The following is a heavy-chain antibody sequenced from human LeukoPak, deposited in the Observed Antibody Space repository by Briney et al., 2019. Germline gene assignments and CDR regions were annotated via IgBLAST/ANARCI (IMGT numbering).Heavy chain of an antibody. CDR1: GYTFTGYY. D-gene: IGHD6-13*01. Sequence: ASVKVSCKASGYTFTGYYMHWVRQAPGQGLEWMGWINSNSGGTNYAQKFQGRVTMTRDTSISTAYMELSRLRSDDTAVYYCASAIAAAVPPGGWGQGTLVTVSS. V-gene: IGHV1-2*02. J-gene: IGHJ4*02. CDR3: ASAIAAAVPPGG. CDR2: INSNSGGT.